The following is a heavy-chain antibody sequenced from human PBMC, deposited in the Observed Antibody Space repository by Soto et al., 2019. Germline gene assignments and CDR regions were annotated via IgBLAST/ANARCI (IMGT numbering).Heavy chain of an antibody. D-gene: IGHD6-6*01. CDR2: IWYDGNTK. J-gene: IGHJ6*02. CDR3: ARVDRGSSLFYYYYGMDV. CDR1: GFTFNSYG. Sequence: GGSLRLSCAASGFTFNSYGMHWVRQAPGRGLEWVALIWYDGNTKYYADSVKGRFTISRDNSKNTLYLQMDSLRAEDTAVYYCARVDRGSSLFYYYYGMDVWGQGTTVTVS. V-gene: IGHV3-33*01.